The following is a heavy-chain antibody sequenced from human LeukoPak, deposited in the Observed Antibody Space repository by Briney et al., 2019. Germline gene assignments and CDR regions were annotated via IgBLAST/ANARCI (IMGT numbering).Heavy chain of an antibody. CDR3: ARGGCSGGSCYRGHLDY. J-gene: IGHJ4*02. CDR1: GFTFSSYG. CDR2: ISYDGSNK. Sequence: GGSLRLSCAASGFTFSSYGMHWVRQAPGKGLEWVAVISYDGSNKYYADSVKGRFTISRDNSKNTLYLQMNSLRAEDTAVYYCARGGCSGGSCYRGHLDYWGQGTLVTVSS. V-gene: IGHV3-30*03. D-gene: IGHD2-15*01.